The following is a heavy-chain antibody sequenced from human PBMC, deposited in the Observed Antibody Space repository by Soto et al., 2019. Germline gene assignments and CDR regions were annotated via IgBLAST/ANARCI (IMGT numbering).Heavy chain of an antibody. Sequence: ASVRVSCKASGYTFTSDAMHWVRQAPGQRLEWIGWINAGNGNTKYSQKFQGRLTITRDTSASTAYMELSSLRSEDTAVYYCARNLMDYDILTGYYMACYFDYWGQGTLVTVSS. CDR3: ARNLMDYDILTGYYMACYFDY. V-gene: IGHV1-3*01. D-gene: IGHD3-9*01. CDR1: GYTFTSDA. J-gene: IGHJ4*01. CDR2: INAGNGNT.